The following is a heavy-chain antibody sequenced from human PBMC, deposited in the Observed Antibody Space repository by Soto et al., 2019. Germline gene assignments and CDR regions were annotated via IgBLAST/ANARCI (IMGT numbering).Heavy chain of an antibody. D-gene: IGHD3-9*01. J-gene: IGHJ4*02. CDR1: GFTFSLSA. CDR2: ISGGGGST. V-gene: IGHV3-23*01. Sequence: EVQLLESGGGFVQPGESLRLSCAASGFTFSLSAMSWVRQAPGRGLEWVSSISGGGGSTEYADSVKGRFTISRDNSKDTVHLQMNSLRAEDTAVYYCAKGSEYDILTGCDYWGQGALVTVSS. CDR3: AKGSEYDILTGCDY.